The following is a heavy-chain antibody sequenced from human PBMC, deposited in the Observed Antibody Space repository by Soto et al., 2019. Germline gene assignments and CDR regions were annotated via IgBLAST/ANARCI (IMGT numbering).Heavy chain of an antibody. D-gene: IGHD3-10*01. J-gene: IGHJ4*02. CDR3: ARDQAWFGELFRFDY. V-gene: IGHV4-30-4*01. CDR2: IYYSGST. CDR1: GGSISSGDYY. Sequence: QVQLQESGPGLVKPSQTLSLTCTVSGGSISSGDYYWSWIRQPPGKGLEWIGYIYYSGSTYYNPSLKRRVTISVDTSKNQFSLKLSSVTAADTAVYYCARDQAWFGELFRFDYWGQGTLVTVSS.